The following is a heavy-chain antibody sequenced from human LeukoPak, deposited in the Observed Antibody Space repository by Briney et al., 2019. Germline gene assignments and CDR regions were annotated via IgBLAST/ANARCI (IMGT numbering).Heavy chain of an antibody. CDR3: ARGGDGYNPFDY. CDR2: IYTSGST. D-gene: IGHD5-24*01. Sequence: SETLSLTCTVSGGSISSSSYYWGWIRQPPGKGLGWIGYIYTSGSTNYNPSLKSRVTISVDTSKNQFSLKLSSMTAADTAVYYCARGGDGYNPFDYWGQGTLVTVSS. V-gene: IGHV4-61*05. CDR1: GGSISSSSYY. J-gene: IGHJ4*02.